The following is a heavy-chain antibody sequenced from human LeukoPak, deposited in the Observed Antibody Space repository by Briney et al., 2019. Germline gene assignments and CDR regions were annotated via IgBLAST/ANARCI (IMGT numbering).Heavy chain of an antibody. CDR2: IYYSGST. Sequence: SETLSLTCTVSGGSISSSSYYWGWIRQPPGKGLEWIGSIYYSGSTYYNPSPKSRVTISVDTSKNQFSLKLSSVTAADTAVYYCARLIYGDYVYYYYYYMDVWGKGTTVTISS. J-gene: IGHJ6*03. V-gene: IGHV4-39*07. CDR1: GGSISSSSYY. D-gene: IGHD4-17*01. CDR3: ARLIYGDYVYYYYYYMDV.